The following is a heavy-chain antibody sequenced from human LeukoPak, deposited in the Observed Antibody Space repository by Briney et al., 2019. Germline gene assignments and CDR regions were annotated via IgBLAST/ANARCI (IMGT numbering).Heavy chain of an antibody. CDR3: AREGYYGSGSAYYFDY. CDR1: GYTFTSYG. V-gene: IGHV1-18*01. CDR2: ISAYNGNT. Sequence: ASVKVSCKASGYTFTSYGISWVRQAPGQGLEWMGWISAYNGNTNYAQKLQGRVTMTTDTSMSTAYMELRSLRSDDTAVYYCAREGYYGSGSAYYFDYWGQGTLVTVSS. D-gene: IGHD3-10*01. J-gene: IGHJ4*02.